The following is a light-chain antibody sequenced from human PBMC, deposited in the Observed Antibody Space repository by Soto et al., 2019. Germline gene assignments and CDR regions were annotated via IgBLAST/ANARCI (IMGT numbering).Light chain of an antibody. Sequence: QSVLTQPASVSGSPGQSITISCTGTSSDVGGYNYVSWYQQHPGKAPKFMIYDVSNRPSGVSDRFSGSKSGNTASLPIPALQVEYEADYYCSSNTTSTPPQIVFGTGTKVTVL. J-gene: IGLJ1*01. V-gene: IGLV2-14*03. CDR1: SSDVGGYNY. CDR3: SSNTTSTPPQIV. CDR2: DVS.